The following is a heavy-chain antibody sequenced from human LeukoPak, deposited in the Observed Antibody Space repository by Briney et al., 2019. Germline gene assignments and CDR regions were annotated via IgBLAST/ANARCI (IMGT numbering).Heavy chain of an antibody. V-gene: IGHV4-38-2*01. D-gene: IGHD1-26*01. Sequence: SETLSLTCAVSGYSISSGYYWGWIRPPPGKGLEWIGSIYHSGSTYYNPSLKSRVTILVDTSKNQFSLKLSSVTAADTAVYYCARTHPYSGSFDYWGQGTLVTVSS. CDR1: GYSISSGYY. J-gene: IGHJ4*02. CDR2: IYHSGST. CDR3: ARTHPYSGSFDY.